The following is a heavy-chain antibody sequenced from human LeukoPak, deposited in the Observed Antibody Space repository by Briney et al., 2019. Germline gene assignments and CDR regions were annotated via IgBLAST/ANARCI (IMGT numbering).Heavy chain of an antibody. V-gene: IGHV3-23*01. D-gene: IGHD2-21*01. Sequence: GGSLRLSCVASGFTFRNYAMSWVRQAPGPGLESVSTISGSASDTHYAASVKGRFTISRDNSKNTLYLHMDSLRADDTAVYYCAKDGEDWGQGTLVTVSS. J-gene: IGHJ4*02. CDR2: ISGSASDT. CDR3: AKDGED. CDR1: GFTFRNYA.